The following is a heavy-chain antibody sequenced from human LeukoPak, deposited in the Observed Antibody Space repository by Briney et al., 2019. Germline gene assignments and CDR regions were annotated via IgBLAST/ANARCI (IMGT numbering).Heavy chain of an antibody. V-gene: IGHV3-33*01. Sequence: PGTSLRLSCAASGFTFSNYGMHWVRQAPGKGPEWVAVIWYDGSNKYYADSVKGRFTISRDNSKNTLYLQMNSLRAEDTAVYYCARDPYYYDSSGGFDYWGQGTLVTVSS. D-gene: IGHD3-22*01. J-gene: IGHJ4*02. CDR3: ARDPYYYDSSGGFDY. CDR1: GFTFSNYG. CDR2: IWYDGSNK.